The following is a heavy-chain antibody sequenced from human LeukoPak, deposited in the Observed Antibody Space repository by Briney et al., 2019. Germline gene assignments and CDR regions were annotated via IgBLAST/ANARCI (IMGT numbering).Heavy chain of an antibody. CDR2: IYYSGST. J-gene: IGHJ5*02. D-gene: IGHD3-10*01. Sequence: GSLRLSCAASGFTFSSYWMSWVRQPPGKGLEWIGSIYYSGSTYYNPSLKSRVIMSVDTSKNHLSLKLSSVTAADTAVYYCARDSGTTGEVKFDPWGQGTLVTVSS. V-gene: IGHV4-39*07. CDR1: GFTFSSYW. CDR3: ARDSGTTGEVKFDP.